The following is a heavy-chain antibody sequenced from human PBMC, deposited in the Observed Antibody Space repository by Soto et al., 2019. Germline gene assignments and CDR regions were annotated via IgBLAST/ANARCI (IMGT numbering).Heavy chain of an antibody. CDR1: GFSLSTSGML. CDR2: IDWDDDK. Sequence: SGPTLVNPTQTLTLTCTFSGFSLSTSGMLVSWIRQPPGKALEWLARIDWDDDKFYSTSLKTRLTISKDTSKNQVVLTMTNMDPVDTATYYCARIAVAGTHFDYWGQGTLVTVSS. V-gene: IGHV2-70*04. J-gene: IGHJ4*02. CDR3: ARIAVAGTHFDY. D-gene: IGHD6-19*01.